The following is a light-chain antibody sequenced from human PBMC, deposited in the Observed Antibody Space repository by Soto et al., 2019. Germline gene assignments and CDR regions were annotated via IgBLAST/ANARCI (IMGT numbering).Light chain of an antibody. CDR3: QQYKTYST. V-gene: IGKV1-5*03. Sequence: DIQMTQSPSTLSASVGDRVTITCRASQSISSWLAWYQQKPGKAPKLLIYKASSLKSGVPSTFSGSGSGTEFTLTISSLQPDDFATYYCQQYKTYSTFGGGTKVEI. CDR1: QSISSW. J-gene: IGKJ4*01. CDR2: KAS.